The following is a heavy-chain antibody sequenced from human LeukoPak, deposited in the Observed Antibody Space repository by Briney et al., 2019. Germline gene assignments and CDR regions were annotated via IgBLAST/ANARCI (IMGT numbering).Heavy chain of an antibody. Sequence: RSSETLSLTCTVSGGSTSSYYWSWIRQPPGKGLEWIGYIHYSGSTNYNPSLKSRVTISVDTSKNQFSLKLSSVTAADTAMYYCARGPRGGSGSYLWGAGRYWFDPWGQGTLVTVSS. J-gene: IGHJ5*02. V-gene: IGHV4-59*01. CDR3: ARGPRGGSGSYLWGAGRYWFDP. CDR2: IHYSGST. CDR1: GGSTSSYY. D-gene: IGHD3-10*01.